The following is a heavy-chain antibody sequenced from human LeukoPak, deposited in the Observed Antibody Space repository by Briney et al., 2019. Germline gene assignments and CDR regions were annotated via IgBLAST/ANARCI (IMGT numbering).Heavy chain of an antibody. CDR2: IYHSGST. J-gene: IGHJ4*02. D-gene: IGHD6-25*01. CDR3: ARAGGVKTAALDLDY. Sequence: SQTLSLTCAVSGGSISSGGYSWSWIRQPPGKGLEWIGYIYHSGSTYYNPSLKSRVTISVDRSKNQFSLKLSSVTAADTAVYYCARAGGVKTAALDLDYWGQGTLVTVSS. CDR1: GGSISSGGYS. V-gene: IGHV4-30-2*01.